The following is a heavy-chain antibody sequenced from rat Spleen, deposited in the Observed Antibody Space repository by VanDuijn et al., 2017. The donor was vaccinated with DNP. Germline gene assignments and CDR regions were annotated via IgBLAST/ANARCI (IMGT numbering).Heavy chain of an antibody. CDR2: IIYDGSST. J-gene: IGHJ2*01. D-gene: IGHD5-1*01. V-gene: IGHV5S10*01. CDR3: TTGDWEDYFDY. CDR1: GFTFSDYN. Sequence: EVQLVESGGGLVQPGRSLKLSCAASGFTFSDYNLAWVRQAPKKGLVWVATIIYDGSSTYYGDSVKGRFTISRDNARNSLYLQMDSLRSEDTATYYCTTGDWEDYFDYWGQGVMVTVSS.